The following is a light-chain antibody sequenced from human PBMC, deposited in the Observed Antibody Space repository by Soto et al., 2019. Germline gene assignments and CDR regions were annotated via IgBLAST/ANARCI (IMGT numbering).Light chain of an antibody. CDR1: SGHSSNA. J-gene: IGLJ7*01. CDR2: VNNDGSH. Sequence: QPVLTQSPSASASLGASVKLTCTLSSGHSSNAIAWHQQKPEKGPRYLMNVNNDGSHIKGDGIPDRFSGSSSGAERYLTISSLQSEDEADYYCQTWGTGIPVVFGVGTPLTVL. V-gene: IGLV4-69*01. CDR3: QTWGTGIPVV.